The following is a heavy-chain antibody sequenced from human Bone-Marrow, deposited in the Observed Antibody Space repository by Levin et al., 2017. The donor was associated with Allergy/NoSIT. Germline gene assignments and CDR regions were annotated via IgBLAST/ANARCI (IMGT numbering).Heavy chain of an antibody. V-gene: IGHV4-59*01. CDR2: IYYSGST. Sequence: SETLSLTCTVSGGSISSYHWSWIRQPPGKGLEWIGYIYYSGSTNYNPSLKSRVTISVDTSKNQFSLNLSSVTAADTAVYYCARGSTGSGWYPYMDVWGKGTTVTVSS. CDR1: GGSISSYH. D-gene: IGHD6-19*01. CDR3: ARGSTGSGWYPYMDV. J-gene: IGHJ6*03.